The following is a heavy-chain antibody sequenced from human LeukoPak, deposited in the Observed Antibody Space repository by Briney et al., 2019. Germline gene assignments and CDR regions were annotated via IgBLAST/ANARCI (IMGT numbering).Heavy chain of an antibody. CDR3: ARVSGVHYYYGMDV. J-gene: IGHJ6*02. CDR2: ISSSSSYI. Sequence: GGSLRLSCAASGFTFSDYWMMWVRQAPGKGLEWVSSISSSSSYIYYADSVKGRFTISRDNAKNSLYLQMNSLRAEDPAVYYCARVSGVHYYYGMDVWGQGTTVTVSS. CDR1: GFTFSDYW. V-gene: IGHV3-21*01.